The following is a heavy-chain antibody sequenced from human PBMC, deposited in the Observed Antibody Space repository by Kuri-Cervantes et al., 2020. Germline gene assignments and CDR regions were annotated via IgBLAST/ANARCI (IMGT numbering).Heavy chain of an antibody. CDR2: ISYDGSNK. J-gene: IGHJ6*02. Sequence: GESLKISCAASGFTFSSYGMHWVRQAPGKGLEWVAVISYDGSNKYYADSVKGRFTISRDNAKNSLYLQMNSLRDEDTAVYYCASLLPLLLWFGRYYYGMDVWGQGTTVTVSS. V-gene: IGHV3-30*03. D-gene: IGHD3-10*01. CDR1: GFTFSSYG. CDR3: ASLLPLLLWFGRYYYGMDV.